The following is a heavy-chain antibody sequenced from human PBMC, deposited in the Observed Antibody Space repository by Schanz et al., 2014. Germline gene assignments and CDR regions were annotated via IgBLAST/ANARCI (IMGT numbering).Heavy chain of an antibody. Sequence: EVQLLESGGGLVQPGGSLRLSCAASGFTFRGYAMSWVRQAPGRGLEWVSIISGSGGNTYYADAVRGRFTISRDNAKNSLFLQMNSLRAEDTAVYYCARAGYGADNWFDPWGQGTLXTVSS. CDR3: ARAGYGADNWFDP. D-gene: IGHD5-18*01. CDR1: GFTFRGYA. CDR2: ISGSGGNT. J-gene: IGHJ5*02. V-gene: IGHV3-23*01.